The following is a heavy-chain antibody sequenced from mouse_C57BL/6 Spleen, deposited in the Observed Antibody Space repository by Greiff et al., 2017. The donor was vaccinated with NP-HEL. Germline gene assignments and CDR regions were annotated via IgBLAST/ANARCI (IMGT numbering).Heavy chain of an antibody. V-gene: IGHV1-69*01. D-gene: IGHD2-5*01. CDR2: IDPSDSYT. Sequence: VQLQQPGAELVMPGASVKLSCKASGYTFTSYWMHWVKQRPGQGLEWIGEIDPSDSYTNYNQKFKGKSTLTVDKSSSTAYMQLSSLTSEDSAVYYCARSYSKGTFDYWGQGTTLTVSS. CDR1: GYTFTSYW. J-gene: IGHJ2*01. CDR3: ARSYSKGTFDY.